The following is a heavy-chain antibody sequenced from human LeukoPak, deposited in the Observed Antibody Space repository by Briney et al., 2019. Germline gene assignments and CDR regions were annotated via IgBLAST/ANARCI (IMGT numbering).Heavy chain of an antibody. V-gene: IGHV1-69*06. CDR2: IIPIFGTA. D-gene: IGHD3-16*02. CDR3: AREGIMITFGGVIVRYFDY. J-gene: IGHJ4*02. Sequence: SVKVSCKPSTRTFSSYATSWVPHAPGQGLEWKGRIIPIFGTANYAQKFQGRVTITADKSTSTAYMELSSLRSEDTAVYYCAREGIMITFGGVIVRYFDYWGQGTLVTVSS. CDR1: TRTFSSYA.